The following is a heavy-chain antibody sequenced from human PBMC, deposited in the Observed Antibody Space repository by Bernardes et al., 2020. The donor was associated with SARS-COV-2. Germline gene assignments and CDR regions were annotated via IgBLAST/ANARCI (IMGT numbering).Heavy chain of an antibody. CDR1: GYSFTSYW. D-gene: IGHD2-2*01. CDR2: IYPGDSDT. J-gene: IGHJ6*03. V-gene: IGHV5-51*01. CDR3: ARQGCSSTSCYEGRGYYYYMDV. Sequence: GESLKISCKGSGYSFTSYWIGWVRQMPGKGLEWMGIIYPGDSDTRYSPSFQGQVTISADKSISTAYLQWSSLKASDTAMYYCARQGCSSTSCYEGRGYYYYMDVWGKGTTVTVSS.